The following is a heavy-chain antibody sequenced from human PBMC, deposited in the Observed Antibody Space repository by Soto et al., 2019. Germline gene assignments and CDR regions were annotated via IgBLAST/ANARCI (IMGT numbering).Heavy chain of an antibody. V-gene: IGHV1-69*13. J-gene: IGHJ4*02. CDR3: ARGGPTMIVVVTTEYFDY. CDR1: GGTFSSYA. Sequence: SVKVSCKASGGTFSSYAISWVRQAPGQGLEWMGGIIPIFGTANYAQKFQGRVTITADESTSTAYMELSSLRSEDTAVYYCARGGPTMIVVVTTEYFDYWGQGTLVTVSS. D-gene: IGHD3-22*01. CDR2: IIPIFGTA.